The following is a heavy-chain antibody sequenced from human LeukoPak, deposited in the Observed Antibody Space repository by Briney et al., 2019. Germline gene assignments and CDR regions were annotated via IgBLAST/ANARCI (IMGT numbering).Heavy chain of an antibody. CDR2: IFPGDSDT. CDR3: ARCYDILTGYSCYFDS. Sequence: GESLKISCKASGYSFITYWIGWTRQTPGKGLEWMGIIFPGDSDTRYSPSFQGQVTISADKSVSTAYLQWSSLKASDTAMYYCARCYDILTGYSCYFDSWGQGTLVTVSS. CDR1: GYSFITYW. J-gene: IGHJ4*03. V-gene: IGHV5-51*01. D-gene: IGHD3-9*01.